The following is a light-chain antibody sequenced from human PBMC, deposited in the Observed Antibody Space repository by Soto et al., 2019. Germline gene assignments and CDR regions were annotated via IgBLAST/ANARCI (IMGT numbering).Light chain of an antibody. J-gene: IGKJ1*01. Sequence: DIQITQSPSSLSASVGDRVTIACRASQTISYYVNWYQQKPGKAPMLLIYSASSLQSGVPSRFSGSGSGTDLTLTINSLQPEDFATYICQQTYRLPWTFGQGTKVDIK. CDR2: SAS. V-gene: IGKV1-39*01. CDR3: QQTYRLPWT. CDR1: QTISYY.